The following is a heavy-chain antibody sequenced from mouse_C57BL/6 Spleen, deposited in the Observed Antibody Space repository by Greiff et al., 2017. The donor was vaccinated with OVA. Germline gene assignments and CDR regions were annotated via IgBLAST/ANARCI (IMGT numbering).Heavy chain of an antibody. J-gene: IGHJ3*01. CDR3: AREGYYGSQAWFAY. V-gene: IGHV1-18*01. D-gene: IGHD1-1*01. CDR2: INPNNGGT. Sequence: VQLQQSGPELVKPGASVKIPCKASGYTFTDYNMDWVKQSHGKSLEWIGDINPNNGGTIYNQKFKGKATLTVDKSSSTAYMELRSLTSEDTAVYYCAREGYYGSQAWFAYWGQGTLVTVSA. CDR1: GYTFTDYN.